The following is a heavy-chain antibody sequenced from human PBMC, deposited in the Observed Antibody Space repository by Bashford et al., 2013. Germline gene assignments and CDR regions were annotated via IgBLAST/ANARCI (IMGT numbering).Heavy chain of an antibody. V-gene: IGHV5-51*01. Sequence: GESLKISCKGSGYSFTSYWIGWVRQMPGKGLEWMGIIYPGDSDTRYSPSFQGQVTISADKSISTAYLQWSSLKASDTAMYYCARHVRRTYEGYYYYGMDVWGQGTTVTVSS. CDR3: ARHVRRTYEGYYYYGMDV. D-gene: IGHD1/OR15-1a*01. CDR1: GYSFTSYW. J-gene: IGHJ6*02. CDR2: IYPGDSDT.